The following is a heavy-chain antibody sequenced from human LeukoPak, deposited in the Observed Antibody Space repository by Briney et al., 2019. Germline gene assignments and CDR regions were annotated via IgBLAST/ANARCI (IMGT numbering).Heavy chain of an antibody. Sequence: SETLSLTCTVSGGSISSSSYYWGWIRQPPGKGLEWIGSIYYSGSTYYNPPLKSRVTISVDTSKNQFSLKLSSVTAADTAVYYCARGNYGNDAFDIWGQGTMVTVSS. CDR1: GGSISSSSYY. V-gene: IGHV4-39*01. CDR3: ARGNYGNDAFDI. D-gene: IGHD4-17*01. J-gene: IGHJ3*02. CDR2: IYYSGST.